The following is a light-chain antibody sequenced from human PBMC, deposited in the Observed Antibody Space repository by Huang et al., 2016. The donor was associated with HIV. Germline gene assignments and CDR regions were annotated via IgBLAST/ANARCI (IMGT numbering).Light chain of an antibody. CDR3: QQYYISPFT. CDR1: QSILYSSNNKNY. Sequence: DIVMTQSPDSLAVSLGERATINCRSSQSILYSSNNKNYLAWYQQKPGQPPKLLIYWAATRESGVPDRFSGSGSGTYFTLTISSLQAEDVAVYHCQQYYISPFTFGQGTKLEIK. CDR2: WAA. V-gene: IGKV4-1*01. J-gene: IGKJ2*01.